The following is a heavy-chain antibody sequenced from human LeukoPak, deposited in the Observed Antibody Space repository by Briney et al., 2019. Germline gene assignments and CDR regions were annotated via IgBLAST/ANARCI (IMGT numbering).Heavy chain of an antibody. J-gene: IGHJ3*02. CDR1: GGSISSSSYY. V-gene: IGHV4-39*02. D-gene: IGHD1-26*01. CDR3: ARDREWELTSAFDI. CDR2: IYYSGST. Sequence: PSETLSLTCTVSGGSISSSSYYWGWIRQPPGKGLEWIGSIYYSGSTYYNPSLKSRVTISVDTSKNQFSLKLSSVTAADTAVYYCARDREWELTSAFDIWGQGTMVTVSS.